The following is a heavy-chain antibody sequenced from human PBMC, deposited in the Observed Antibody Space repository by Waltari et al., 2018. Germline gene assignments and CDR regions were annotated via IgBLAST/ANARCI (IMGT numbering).Heavy chain of an antibody. J-gene: IGHJ4*02. V-gene: IGHV4-4*02. CDR1: GDSMSRNYW. D-gene: IGHD2-15*01. CDR2: IYRSGRT. Sequence: QLQLQESGPGLVKPSGTLSLTCAVSGDSMSRNYWWIWVRQPPQKGLEWIGQIYRSGRTNYNPSLESRVTISMDTSNSQFSLKLTSTTAADTAIYYCARDRGRGLYLDSWGQGTLVTVSP. CDR3: ARDRGRGLYLDS.